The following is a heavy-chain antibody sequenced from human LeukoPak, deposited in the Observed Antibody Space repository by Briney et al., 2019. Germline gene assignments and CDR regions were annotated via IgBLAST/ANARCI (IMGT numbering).Heavy chain of an antibody. D-gene: IGHD2-2*01. J-gene: IGHJ4*02. CDR3: AREWYHHASVFDY. V-gene: IGHV4-4*07. CDR1: GGSISSSY. Sequence: SETLSLTCTVSGGSISSSYWSWIRQPAGKGLEWIGRIYTSGSTNYNPSLESRVTMSVDTSRNQFSLRLTSVTAADTAMYYCAREWYHHASVFDYWGQGTLVTVSS. CDR2: IYTSGST.